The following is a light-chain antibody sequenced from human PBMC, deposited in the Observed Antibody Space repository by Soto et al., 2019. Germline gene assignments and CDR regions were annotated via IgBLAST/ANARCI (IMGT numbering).Light chain of an antibody. CDR1: SSNIGSNT. CDR3: AAWDDSLNARYV. J-gene: IGLJ1*01. V-gene: IGLV1-44*01. Sequence: QSVLTQPPSASGTPGQRVTISCSGSSSNIGSNTVNWYQQLPGTAPKLLTYSNNQRPSGVPDRFSGSKSGTSASLAISGLQSEDEADYYCAAWDDSLNARYVFGTGTKLTVL. CDR2: SNN.